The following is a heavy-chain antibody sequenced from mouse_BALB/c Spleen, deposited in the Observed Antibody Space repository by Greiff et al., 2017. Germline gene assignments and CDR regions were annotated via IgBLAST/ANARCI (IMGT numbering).Heavy chain of an antibody. Sequence: EVKLQESGAELVRPGALVKLSCKASGFNIKDYYMHWVKQRPEQGLEWIGWIDPENGNTIYDPKFQGKASITADTSSNTAYLQLSSLTSEDTAVYYCFYGYYWGQGTTLTVSS. D-gene: IGHD1-2*01. J-gene: IGHJ2*01. CDR2: IDPENGNT. CDR1: GFNIKDYY. CDR3: FYGYY. V-gene: IGHV14-1*02.